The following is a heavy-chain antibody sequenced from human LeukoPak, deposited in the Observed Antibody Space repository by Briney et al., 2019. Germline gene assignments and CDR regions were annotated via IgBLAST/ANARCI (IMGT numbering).Heavy chain of an antibody. Sequence: PSETLSLTCTVSGGSISSHYWSWIRQPPGKGLEWIGYIYYSGSTNYNPSLKSRVTISVDTSKNQCSLKLSSVTAADTAVYYCARERVPRAFDIWGQGTMVTVSS. CDR3: ARERVPRAFDI. CDR1: GGSISSHY. D-gene: IGHD3-3*01. J-gene: IGHJ3*02. CDR2: IYYSGST. V-gene: IGHV4-59*11.